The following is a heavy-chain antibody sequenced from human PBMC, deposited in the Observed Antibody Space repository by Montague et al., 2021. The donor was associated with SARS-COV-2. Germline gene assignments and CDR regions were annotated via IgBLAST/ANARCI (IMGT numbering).Heavy chain of an antibody. CDR3: LREGGLGERPAF. D-gene: IGHD3-16*01. V-gene: IGHV4-4*02. J-gene: IGHJ4*02. Sequence: SETLSLTCGVSGDSITSANWWSWVRQPPGKGLEWVGEIYHSGSTNYNPSLKSRVSISLDQSWNQFSVRLTFVTAADTALYYCLREGGLGERPAFWGQGILVTVSS. CDR2: IYHSGST. CDR1: GDSITSANW.